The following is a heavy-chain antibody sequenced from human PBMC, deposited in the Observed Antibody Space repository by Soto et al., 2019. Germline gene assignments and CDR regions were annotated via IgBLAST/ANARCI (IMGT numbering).Heavy chain of an antibody. CDR3: AKGGVAAARGYFDH. CDR1: GSTFRSYC. V-gene: IGHV3-23*01. Sequence: PAGSLRLSCATSGSTFRSYCLSWFRQDPGKGLEWVSDISGSGSVTNYADSVKGRFTISRDNSNNTLTLQMDSLRAEDTAVYYCAKGGVAAARGYFDHWGQGTRVTVSS. D-gene: IGHD6-13*01. CDR2: ISGSGSVT. J-gene: IGHJ4*02.